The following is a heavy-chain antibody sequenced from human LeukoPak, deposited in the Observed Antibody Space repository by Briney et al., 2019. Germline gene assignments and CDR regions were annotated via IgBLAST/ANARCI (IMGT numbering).Heavy chain of an antibody. CDR2: IRYDGSNN. CDR3: ASSGYKLGEGAFDI. CDR1: GFTFSSYG. Sequence: GGSLRLSCAASGFTFSSYGMHWVRQAPGKGLEWVAFIRYDGSNNYYADSVKGRFTISRDNSKNTLYLQMNSLRAEDTAVYYCASSGYKLGEGAFDIWGQGTMVTASS. D-gene: IGHD3-22*01. V-gene: IGHV3-30*02. J-gene: IGHJ3*02.